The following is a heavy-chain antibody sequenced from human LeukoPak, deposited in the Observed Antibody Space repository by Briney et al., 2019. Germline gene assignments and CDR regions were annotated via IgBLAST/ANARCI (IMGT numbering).Heavy chain of an antibody. Sequence: GASVKVSCKASGYTFTSYGISWVRQAPGQGLEWMGWISAYNGNTNYAQKLQGRVTMTSDTSTSTAYMELRSLRSDDTAVYYCASYSSSWKFDYWGQGTLVTVSS. V-gene: IGHV1-18*01. D-gene: IGHD6-13*01. J-gene: IGHJ4*02. CDR2: ISAYNGNT. CDR1: GYTFTSYG. CDR3: ASYSSSWKFDY.